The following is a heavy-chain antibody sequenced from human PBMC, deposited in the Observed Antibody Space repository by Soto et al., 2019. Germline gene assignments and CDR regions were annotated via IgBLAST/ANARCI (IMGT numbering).Heavy chain of an antibody. CDR3: AGTGGNFFLPTIDVIDM. D-gene: IGHD4-4*01. J-gene: IGHJ3*02. CDR1: GGSISSSSYY. V-gene: IGHV4-39*01. CDR2: IYYSGST. Sequence: SETLSLTCTVSGGSISSSSYYWGWIRQPPGKGLEWIGSIYYSGSTYYNPSLKSRVTISVDTSKNQFSLKLSSVTAADTAVYYCAGTGGNFFLPTIDVIDMGGKGKMVT.